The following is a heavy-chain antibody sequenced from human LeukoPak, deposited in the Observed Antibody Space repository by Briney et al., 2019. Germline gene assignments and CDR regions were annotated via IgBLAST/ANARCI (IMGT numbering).Heavy chain of an antibody. V-gene: IGHV3-21*01. D-gene: IGHD2-2*01. Sequence: PGGSLRLSCAAPGFTFSSYSMNWVRQAPGKGLEWVSSISSSSSYIYYADSVKGRFTISRDNAKNSLYLQMNSLRAEDTAVYYCAREADIVVVPASDVWGKGTTVTVSS. CDR3: AREADIVVVPASDV. CDR2: ISSSSSYI. CDR1: GFTFSSYS. J-gene: IGHJ6*04.